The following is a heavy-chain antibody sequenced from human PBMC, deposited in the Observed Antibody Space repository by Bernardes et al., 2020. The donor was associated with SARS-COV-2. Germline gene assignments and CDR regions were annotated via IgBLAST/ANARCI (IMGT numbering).Heavy chain of an antibody. Sequence: GGSLRLFCAASGFTFSDYYMSWIRQAPGKGLEWVSYISSSSSYTNYADSVKGRFTISRDNAKNSLYQQMNSLRAEDTAVYYCARAPGGAQAVLFYYYYYGMDVWGQGTTVTVSS. J-gene: IGHJ6*02. CDR2: ISSSSSYT. CDR1: GFTFSDYY. V-gene: IGHV3-11*06. CDR3: ARAPGGAQAVLFYYYYYGMDV. D-gene: IGHD2-21*01.